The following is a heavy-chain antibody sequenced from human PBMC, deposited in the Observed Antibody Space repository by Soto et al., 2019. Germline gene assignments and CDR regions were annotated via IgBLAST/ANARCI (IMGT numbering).Heavy chain of an antibody. Sequence: GASVKVSCKASGYTFTNYAIGWVRQAPGQGLEWMGWISGYNGNTYYAQKVQGRVTMTTDTSTSTAYMELRSLRSDDTAVYYCAREGFYDSSGYYSPNGMDVWGQGTTVTVSS. CDR1: GYTFTNYA. D-gene: IGHD3-22*01. J-gene: IGHJ6*02. CDR3: AREGFYDSSGYYSPNGMDV. V-gene: IGHV1-18*01. CDR2: ISGYNGNT.